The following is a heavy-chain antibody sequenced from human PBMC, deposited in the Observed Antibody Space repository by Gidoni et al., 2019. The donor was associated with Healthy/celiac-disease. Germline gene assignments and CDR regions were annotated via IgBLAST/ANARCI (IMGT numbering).Heavy chain of an antibody. CDR2: IDWDDDK. D-gene: IGHD1-26*01. J-gene: IGHJ3*02. CDR1: GFSLSTSGMC. V-gene: IGHV2-70*15. Sequence: QVTLRESGPALVKPTQTLTLTCTFSGFSLSTSGMCVSWIRQPPGKALEWLARIDWDDDKYYSTSLKTRLTISKDTSKNQVVLTMTNMDPVDTATYYCARIRFGGSYAQVLRPLDAFDIWGQGTMVTVSS. CDR3: ARIRFGGSYAQVLRPLDAFDI.